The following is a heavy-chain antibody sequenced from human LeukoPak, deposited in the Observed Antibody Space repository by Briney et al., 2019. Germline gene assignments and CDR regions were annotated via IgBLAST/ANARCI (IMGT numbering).Heavy chain of an antibody. Sequence: PSETLSLTCTVSGGSISSSSYYSGWIRQPPGKGLEWIGSIYYSGSTYYNPSLKSRVTISVDTSKNQFSLKLSSVTAADTAVYYCARRHSSSWSRDYFDYWGQGTLVTVSS. V-gene: IGHV4-39*01. CDR3: ARRHSSSWSRDYFDY. CDR1: GGSISSSSYY. J-gene: IGHJ4*02. CDR2: IYYSGST. D-gene: IGHD6-13*01.